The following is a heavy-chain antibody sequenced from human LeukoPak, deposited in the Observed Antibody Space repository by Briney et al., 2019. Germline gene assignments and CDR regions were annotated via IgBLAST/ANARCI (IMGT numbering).Heavy chain of an antibody. V-gene: IGHV4-34*01. J-gene: IGHJ4*02. CDR1: GGSFSGYY. D-gene: IGHD5-12*01. Sequence: SETLSLTCAVYGGSFSGYYWSWIRQPPGKGREWIGEINHSGSTNYNPSLKSRVTISVDTSKNQFSLKLSSVTAADTAVYYCARGGIVATIYFDYWGQGTLVTVSS. CDR3: ARGGIVATIYFDY. CDR2: INHSGST.